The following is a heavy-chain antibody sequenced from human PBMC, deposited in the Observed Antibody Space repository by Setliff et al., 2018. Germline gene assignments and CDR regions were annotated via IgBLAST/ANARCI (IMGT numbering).Heavy chain of an antibody. Sequence: PSETLSLTCTVSDDSISNNYWSWIRQPAGKGLEWIGRIYPSGSTNYNPSLKSRVTMSVDTSKNQFSLKLSSVTAADMAVYYCAREQWLDPPGYYYMDVWAKGTTVTVSS. CDR3: AREQWLDPPGYYYMDV. D-gene: IGHD6-19*01. J-gene: IGHJ6*03. CDR2: IYPSGST. V-gene: IGHV4-4*07. CDR1: DDSISNNY.